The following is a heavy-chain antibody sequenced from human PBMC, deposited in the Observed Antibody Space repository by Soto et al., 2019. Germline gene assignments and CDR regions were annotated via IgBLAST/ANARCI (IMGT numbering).Heavy chain of an antibody. J-gene: IGHJ6*02. CDR3: VRDWSTFWGMDV. V-gene: IGHV3-7*01. Sequence: GGSLRLSCAASGFTFSSYWMSWVRQATGMGLEWVANIKQVGSEKYYVDSVKGRFAISRDNAKDSLFLQMNNLRAEDTAVYYCVRDWSTFWGMDVWGQGTTVTVSS. CDR2: IKQVGSEK. CDR1: GFTFSSYW.